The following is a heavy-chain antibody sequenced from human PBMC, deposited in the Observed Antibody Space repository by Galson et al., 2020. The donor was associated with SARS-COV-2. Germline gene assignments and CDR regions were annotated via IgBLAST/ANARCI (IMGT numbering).Heavy chain of an antibody. CDR1: GCSISSSSYY. CDR3: ASSSQWLKRGYYFDY. CDR2: IYYSGST. J-gene: IGHJ4*02. D-gene: IGHD6-19*01. Sequence: SETLSLTCTVSGCSISSSSYYWGWIRQPPGKGLEWIGSIYYSGSTYYNPSLKSRVTISVDTSKNQFSLKLSSVTAADTAVYYCASSSQWLKRGYYFDYWGQGTLVTVSS. V-gene: IGHV4-39*01.